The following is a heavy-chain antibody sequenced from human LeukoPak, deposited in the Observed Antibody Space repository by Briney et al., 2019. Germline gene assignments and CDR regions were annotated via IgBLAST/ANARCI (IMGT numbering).Heavy chain of an antibody. J-gene: IGHJ6*02. CDR1: GYTFTSYD. Sequence: GASVKVSCKASGYTFTSYDINWVRQAPGQGLEWMGWMNPNRGNTGYAQKFQGRVTMTSNTSISTAYMELSSLRSEDSAVYYCARAYSSSWPLYSGYYYYYGMDVWGQGTTVTVSS. CDR3: ARAYSSSWPLYSGYYYYYGMDV. D-gene: IGHD6-13*01. V-gene: IGHV1-8*01. CDR2: MNPNRGNT.